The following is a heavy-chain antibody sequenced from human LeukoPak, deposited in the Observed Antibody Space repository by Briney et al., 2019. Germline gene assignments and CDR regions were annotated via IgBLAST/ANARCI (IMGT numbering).Heavy chain of an antibody. J-gene: IGHJ3*02. CDR1: GFTFSSYA. CDR3: ARDRVSRAAITGAFDI. CDR2: ISYDGSNK. D-gene: IGHD2-15*01. Sequence: GRSLRLSCAASGFTFSSYAMHWVRQAPGKGLEWVAVISYDGSNKYYADSVKGRFTISRDNSKNTLYLQMNSLRAEDTAVYYCARDRVSRAAITGAFDIWGQGTMVTVSS. V-gene: IGHV3-30-3*01.